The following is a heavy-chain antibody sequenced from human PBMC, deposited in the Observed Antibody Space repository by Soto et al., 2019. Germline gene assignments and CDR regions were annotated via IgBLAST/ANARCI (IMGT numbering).Heavy chain of an antibody. Sequence: EASVKVSCKASGYTFTSYAMHWVRQAPGQRLEWMGWINAGNGNTKYSQKFQGRVTITRDTSASTAYMELSSLRSEDTAVYYCARSGAWGSYRSEYYFDYWGQGTLVTVSS. V-gene: IGHV1-3*01. CDR1: GYTFTSYA. D-gene: IGHD3-16*02. CDR3: ARSGAWGSYRSEYYFDY. CDR2: INAGNGNT. J-gene: IGHJ4*02.